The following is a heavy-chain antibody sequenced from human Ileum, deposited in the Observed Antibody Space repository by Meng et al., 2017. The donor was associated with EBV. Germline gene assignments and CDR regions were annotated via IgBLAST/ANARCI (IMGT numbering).Heavy chain of an antibody. V-gene: IGHV4-39*07. CDR1: GDSMSSSNYS. CDR2: IFYRGNT. Sequence: HLQLQRAGPGLVRPSETPSLPCSVSGDSMSSSNYSWGWIRQSPGKALECIGTIFYRGNTFYNPSLKTRLTISVDTSKNEFSLNLKSVTAADTAVYYCVSAYDYGDYEAFAYWGLGSLVTVSS. D-gene: IGHD4-17*01. J-gene: IGHJ4*02. CDR3: VSAYDYGDYEAFAY.